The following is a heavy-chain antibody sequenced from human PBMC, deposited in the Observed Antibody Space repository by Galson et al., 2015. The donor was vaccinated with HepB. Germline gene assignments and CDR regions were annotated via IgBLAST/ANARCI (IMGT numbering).Heavy chain of an antibody. J-gene: IGHJ4*02. V-gene: IGHV3-49*04. CDR2: VRSKTYGATT. Sequence: SLRLSCAASGFTFGDYALSWVRQAPGKGLEWVSFVRSKTYGATTGYAASVKDRFIISRDDSESIAYLQMNNLKTEDTAVYYCTKLGPGHFDYWGQGTLVTVSS. D-gene: IGHD2-8*02. CDR3: TKLGPGHFDY. CDR1: GFTFGDYA.